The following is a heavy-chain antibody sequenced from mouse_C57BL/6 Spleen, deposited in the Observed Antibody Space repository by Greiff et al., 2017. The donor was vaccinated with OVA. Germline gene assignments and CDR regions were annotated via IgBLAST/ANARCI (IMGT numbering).Heavy chain of an antibody. CDR3: KRINTVVEYFDV. J-gene: IGHJ1*03. CDR2: IRNKANNHAT. Sequence: EVQRVESGGGLVLPGGSMKLSCAASGFTFSDAWMDWVRQSPEKGLEWVAEIRNKANNHATYYAESVKGRFTISRDDSKSSVYLQMNSLRAEDTGIYYCKRINTVVEYFDVWGTGTTVTVSS. CDR1: GFTFSDAW. V-gene: IGHV6-6*01. D-gene: IGHD1-1*01.